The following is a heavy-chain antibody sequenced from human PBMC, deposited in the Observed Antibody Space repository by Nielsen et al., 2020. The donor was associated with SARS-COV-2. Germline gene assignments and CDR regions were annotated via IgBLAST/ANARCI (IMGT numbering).Heavy chain of an antibody. V-gene: IGHV4-59*01. CDR3: ARGDIVEVDY. J-gene: IGHJ4*02. Sequence: SETLSLTCTVSGGSISSYCWSWIRQPPGKGLEWIGYIYYSGSTNYNPSLKSRVTISVDTSKNQFSLKLSSVTAADTAVYYCARGDIVEVDYWGQGTLVTVSS. CDR2: IYYSGST. CDR1: GGSISSYC. D-gene: IGHD2-15*01.